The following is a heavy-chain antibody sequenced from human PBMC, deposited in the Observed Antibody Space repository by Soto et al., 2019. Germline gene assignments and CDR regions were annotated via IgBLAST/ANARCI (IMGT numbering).Heavy chain of an antibody. CDR1: GYSFISHY. V-gene: IGHV1-46*01. J-gene: IGHJ4*02. D-gene: IGHD2-2*01. CDR2: INPSGGSA. CDR3: ARDYLSSKLSLSYFDF. Sequence: QVQLVQSGAEVTSPGASMKVSCKASGYSFISHYIHWVRQAPGQGLEWMGFINPSGGSATLAQKFQGRVTMTRDTSTSTVYMELTILRSEDAAVYYCARDYLSSKLSLSYFDFWGQGTLVTVSS.